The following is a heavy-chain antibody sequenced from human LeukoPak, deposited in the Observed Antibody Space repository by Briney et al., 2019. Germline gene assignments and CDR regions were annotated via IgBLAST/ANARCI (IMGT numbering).Heavy chain of an antibody. Sequence: GESLKISCKDSGYSFTSYWIGWVRQMPGKGLEWMGIIYPRDSDTRYSPSFQGQVTISADKSISTAYLQWSSLKASDTAMYYCARQKAGLLNTFDYWGQGTLVTVSS. CDR3: ARQKAGLLNTFDY. CDR1: GYSFTSYW. J-gene: IGHJ4*02. V-gene: IGHV5-51*01. CDR2: IYPRDSDT. D-gene: IGHD2-15*01.